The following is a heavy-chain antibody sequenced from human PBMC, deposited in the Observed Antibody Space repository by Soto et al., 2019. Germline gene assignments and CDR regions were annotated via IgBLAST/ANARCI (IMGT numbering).Heavy chain of an antibody. CDR2: ISGSGGST. D-gene: IGHD3-10*01. Sequence: GSLRLSCAASGFTFSSYAMSWVRQAPGKGLEWVSAISGSGGSTYYADSVKGRFTISRDNSKNTLYLQMNSLRAEDTAVYYCAKGSLVRGVIITSSHYYYYGMDVWGQRTTVTVS. CDR3: AKGSLVRGVIITSSHYYYYGMDV. J-gene: IGHJ6*02. V-gene: IGHV3-23*01. CDR1: GFTFSSYA.